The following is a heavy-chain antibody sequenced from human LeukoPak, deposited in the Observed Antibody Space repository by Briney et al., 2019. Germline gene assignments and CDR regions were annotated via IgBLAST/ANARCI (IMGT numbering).Heavy chain of an antibody. Sequence: SETLSLTCAVSGYSISSGYYWGWIRQPPGKGLERIGRNYHSGSTYYNPSLKRRYTISVDTSKNQFSLKLSSVTAADTAVYYCAGSSWRSYYYYYMDVWGKGTTVTVSS. CDR1: GYSISSGYY. J-gene: IGHJ6*03. D-gene: IGHD6-13*01. CDR2: NYHSGST. CDR3: AGSSWRSYYYYYMDV. V-gene: IGHV4-38-2*01.